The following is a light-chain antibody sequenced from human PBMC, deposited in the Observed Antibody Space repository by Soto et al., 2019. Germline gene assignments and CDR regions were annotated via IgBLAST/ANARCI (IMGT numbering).Light chain of an antibody. J-gene: IGKJ2*02. Sequence: EIVMTQSPATLSVSPGERATLSCRASQSVSSNLAWYQQKPGKAPRLLIYGASTSATGIPARFSCSGSGTEFTLTISSMQSEDFAVDYCQQYNNWPPWTFCQGTKLEIK. V-gene: IGKV3-15*01. CDR2: GAS. CDR1: QSVSSN. CDR3: QQYNNWPPWT.